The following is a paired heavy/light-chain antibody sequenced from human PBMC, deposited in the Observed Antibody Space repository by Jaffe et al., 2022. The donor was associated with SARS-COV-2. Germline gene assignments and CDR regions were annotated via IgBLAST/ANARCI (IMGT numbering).Heavy chain of an antibody. CDR3: ARHLGIVSYYYYGMDV. CDR1: GYSFDNYW. D-gene: IGHD3-16*01. J-gene: IGHJ6*02. CDR2: IYPGDSET. Sequence: EVQLVQSGAEVKKPGESLQISCRGSGYSFDNYWIAWVRQLPGKGLEWMGIIYPGDSETRYSPSFHGQVTISADKSINTAYLQWSGLKASDTAMYYCARHLGIVSYYYYGMDVWGQGTTVTVSS. V-gene: IGHV5-51*01.
Light chain of an antibody. V-gene: IGKV2-28*01. Sequence: DIVMTQSPLFLPVTPGEPASISCRSSQSLLHSSGYNYLDWYLQKPGQSPQLLIYLGSSRASGVPDRFSGSGSGTDFTLKIRRVEAEDVGVYYCMQALQTPRTFGQGTKLEIK. CDR2: LGS. CDR1: QSLLHSSGYNY. CDR3: MQALQTPRT. J-gene: IGKJ2*02.